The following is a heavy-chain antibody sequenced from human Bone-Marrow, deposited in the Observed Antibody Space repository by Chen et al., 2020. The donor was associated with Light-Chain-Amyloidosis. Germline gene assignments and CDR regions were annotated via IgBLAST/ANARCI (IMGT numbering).Heavy chain of an antibody. D-gene: IGHD3-10*01. J-gene: IGHJ4*02. CDR3: ARDRGRFSYNRGGLDS. CDR1: GFTLNTYW. V-gene: IGHV3-74*01. Sequence: EVQLVESGGALVQPGGSLRLSCAASGFTLNTYWMHWVRQPPGGGLVWVARMPTDVTKTVYADSVKGRLTVSRDDAKNTLYLEMNSLRVEDTGLYFCARDRGRFSYNRGGLDSWGQGTLVTVSS. CDR2: MPTDVTKT.